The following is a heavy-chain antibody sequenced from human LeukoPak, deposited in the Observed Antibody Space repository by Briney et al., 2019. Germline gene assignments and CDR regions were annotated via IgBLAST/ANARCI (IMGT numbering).Heavy chain of an antibody. V-gene: IGHV4-59*01. CDR2: IYYSGTT. Sequence: PSETLSLTCTVSGGTISHYYWSWIRQPPGKGLEWIGYIYYSGTTNYNPSLKSRVTISVDTSKNQFSLKLNSVTAADTAVYYCAREDPRTKVPEGMDVWGQGTTVTVSS. CDR1: GGTISHYY. J-gene: IGHJ6*02. D-gene: IGHD4/OR15-4a*01. CDR3: AREDPRTKVPEGMDV.